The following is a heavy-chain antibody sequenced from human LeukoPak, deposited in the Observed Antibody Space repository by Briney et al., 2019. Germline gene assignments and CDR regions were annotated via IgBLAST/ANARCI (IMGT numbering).Heavy chain of an antibody. CDR1: GGSISSYY. CDR2: IYYSGST. CDR3: ARTRGYCDY. V-gene: IGHV4-59*01. D-gene: IGHD5-12*01. J-gene: IGHJ4*02. Sequence: SETLSLTCTVSGGSISSYYWSWLRQPPGKGLEWIGYIYYSGSTNYNPSLKSRVTISVDTSKNQFSLKLGSVTAADTAVYYCARTRGYCDYWGQGTLVTVSS.